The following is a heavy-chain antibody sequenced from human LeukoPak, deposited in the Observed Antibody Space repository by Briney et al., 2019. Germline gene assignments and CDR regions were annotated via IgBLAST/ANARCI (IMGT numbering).Heavy chain of an antibody. D-gene: IGHD6-19*01. Sequence: GGSLRLSCAASGFTDCGMSWVRQAPGKGLEWVSGINWNGGTTTYADSVKGRFTISRDNAKNSLYLQMNSLRAEDTAFYYCARDRDQWLEAFDIWGQGTMVTVSS. V-gene: IGHV3-20*04. J-gene: IGHJ3*02. CDR1: GFTDCG. CDR3: ARDRDQWLEAFDI. CDR2: INWNGGTT.